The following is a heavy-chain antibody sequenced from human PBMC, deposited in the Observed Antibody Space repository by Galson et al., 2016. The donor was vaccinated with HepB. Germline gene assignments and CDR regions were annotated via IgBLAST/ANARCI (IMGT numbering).Heavy chain of an antibody. D-gene: IGHD6-19*01. CDR2: IRESGGGT. CDR3: AKCSNNEDNSGWCHWCDP. Sequence: SLRLSCAASGLTFSSHAMNWVRQAPGKGLEWVSSIRESGGGTSYADSVKGRFTISRDNSKNTLYLQMNSLGAEDTAVYYCAKCSNNEDNSGWCHWCDPWGQGTLVTVSS. CDR1: GLTFSSHA. J-gene: IGHJ5*02. V-gene: IGHV3-23*01.